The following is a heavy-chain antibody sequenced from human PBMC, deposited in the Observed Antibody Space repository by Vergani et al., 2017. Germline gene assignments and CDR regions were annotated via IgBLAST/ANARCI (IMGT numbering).Heavy chain of an antibody. CDR1: VFTFSSYS. Sequence: EVQLVESGGGLVKPGGSLRLSCAASVFTFSSYSMNWVRQAPGKGLEWVSSISSSSSYIYYADSVKGRFTISRDNAKNSLYLQMNSLRAEDTAGYYCARLKIVVVPLPNYYYMDVWGKGTTVTVSS. J-gene: IGHJ6*03. CDR3: ARLKIVVVPLPNYYYMDV. V-gene: IGHV3-21*01. D-gene: IGHD2-2*01. CDR2: ISSSSSYI.